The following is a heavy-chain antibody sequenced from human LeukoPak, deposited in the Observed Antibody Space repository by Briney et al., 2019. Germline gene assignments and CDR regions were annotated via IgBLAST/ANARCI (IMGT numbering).Heavy chain of an antibody. J-gene: IGHJ5*02. V-gene: IGHV4-39*07. CDR2: IYYSGST. Sequence: SETLSLTCTVSGGSISSSSYYWGWIRQPPGKGLEWIGSIYYSGSTYYNPSLKSRVTISVDTSKNQFSLKQSSVTAADTAVYYCARFYGDYRNWFDPWGQGTLVTVSS. CDR1: GGSISSSSYY. D-gene: IGHD4-17*01. CDR3: ARFYGDYRNWFDP.